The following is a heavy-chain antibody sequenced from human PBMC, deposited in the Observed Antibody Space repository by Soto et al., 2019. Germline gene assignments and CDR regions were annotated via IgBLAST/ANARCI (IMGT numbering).Heavy chain of an antibody. Sequence: XVFLRLSGSARGFSFSSYGTHWVRQAPGKRLEWVAVISYDGSNKYYADSVKGRFTISRDNSKNTLYLQMNSLRAEDTAVYYCAKVLRTGIAAAGAYYYYGMDVWGQGTTVTVS. CDR2: ISYDGSNK. CDR1: GFSFSSYG. CDR3: AKVLRTGIAAAGAYYYYGMDV. D-gene: IGHD6-13*01. V-gene: IGHV3-30*18. J-gene: IGHJ6*02.